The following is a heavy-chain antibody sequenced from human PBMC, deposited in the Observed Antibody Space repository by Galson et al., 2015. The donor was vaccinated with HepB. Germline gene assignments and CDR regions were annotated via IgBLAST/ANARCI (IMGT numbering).Heavy chain of an antibody. D-gene: IGHD3-22*01. Sequence: SLRLSCAASGFTFSSYAMSWVRQAPGKGLEWVSAISGSGGSTYYADSVKGRFTISRDNSKNTLYLQMNSLRAEDTAVYYCAKSGPRYYYVSSGYYQEGEYFQHWGQGTLVTVPS. V-gene: IGHV3-23*01. CDR2: ISGSGGST. CDR1: GFTFSSYA. J-gene: IGHJ1*01. CDR3: AKSGPRYYYVSSGYYQEGEYFQH.